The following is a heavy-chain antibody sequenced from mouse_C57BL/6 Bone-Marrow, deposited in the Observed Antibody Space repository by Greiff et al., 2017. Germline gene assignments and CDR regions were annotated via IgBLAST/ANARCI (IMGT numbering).Heavy chain of an antibody. D-gene: IGHD1-3*01. V-gene: IGHV14-4*01. CDR2: IDPENGDT. CDR3: TTGVYYWYFDV. Sequence: EVQLQESGAELVRPGDSVKLSCTASGFNFKDDYMHWVKQRPEQGLEWIGWIDPENGDTEYASKFQGKVTITADTSSNTSYLQLSSLTSEDTAVYYCTTGVYYWYFDVWGTGTTVTVSS. J-gene: IGHJ1*03. CDR1: GFNFKDDY.